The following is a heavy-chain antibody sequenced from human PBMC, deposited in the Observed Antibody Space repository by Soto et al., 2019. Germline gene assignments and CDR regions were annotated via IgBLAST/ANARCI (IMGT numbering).Heavy chain of an antibody. J-gene: IGHJ4*02. CDR3: ARGVSAGVDY. V-gene: IGHV1-8*01. CDR1: GYSFTSLD. Sequence: GASVKVSCKASGYSFTSLDINWVRQTAGQGLEWMGWMQPSTGRTGYAQRFQGRVTMTRDTSINTAYMELTTLTSDDTAFYYCARGVSAGVDYWGQGTLVTVSS. CDR2: MQPSTGRT. D-gene: IGHD1-26*01.